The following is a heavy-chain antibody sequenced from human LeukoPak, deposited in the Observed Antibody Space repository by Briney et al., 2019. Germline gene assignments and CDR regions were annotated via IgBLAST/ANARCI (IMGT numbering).Heavy chain of an antibody. CDR1: GGSITSSSYY. J-gene: IGHJ4*02. CDR2: VYYSGNT. V-gene: IGHV4-39*07. Sequence: SETLSLTCTVSGGSITSSSYYWGWIRQPPGKGLEWIGSVYYSGNTYYNPSLKSRVTISVDTSKNQFSLKMSSATAADTAVYYCARVYNWNSSGLGAPRDWGRGTLLTVSS. D-gene: IGHD1-7*01. CDR3: ARVYNWNSSGLGAPRD.